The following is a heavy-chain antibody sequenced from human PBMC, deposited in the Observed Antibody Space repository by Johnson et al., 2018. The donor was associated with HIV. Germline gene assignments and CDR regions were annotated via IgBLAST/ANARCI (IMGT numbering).Heavy chain of an antibody. CDR3: AKAFSTFHDAFDI. CDR2: ISFDGNNK. Sequence: QVQLVESGGGVVQPGRSLRLSCAASGFTFSSFAMHWVRQAPGKGLEWVTFISFDGNNKYYGDSVKGRFTISRDNSKNTLFLQMNSLRAEDTAVYFCAKAFSTFHDAFDIWGQGTMVTVSS. D-gene: IGHD2/OR15-2a*01. CDR1: GFTFSSFA. J-gene: IGHJ3*02. V-gene: IGHV3-30-3*01.